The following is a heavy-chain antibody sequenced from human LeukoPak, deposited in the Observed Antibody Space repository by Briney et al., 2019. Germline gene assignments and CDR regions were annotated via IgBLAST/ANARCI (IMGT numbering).Heavy chain of an antibody. D-gene: IGHD4-17*01. V-gene: IGHV3-11*01. Sequence: PGGSLRLSCAASGFTFSDYYMNWIRQAPGKGLEWVSYISSSGSTIYYADSVKGRFTISRDNAKNSLYLQMNSLRADDMAVYYCARDSGAYYFDYWGQGTLVTVSS. CDR1: GFTFSDYY. CDR3: ARDSGAYYFDY. J-gene: IGHJ4*02. CDR2: ISSSGSTI.